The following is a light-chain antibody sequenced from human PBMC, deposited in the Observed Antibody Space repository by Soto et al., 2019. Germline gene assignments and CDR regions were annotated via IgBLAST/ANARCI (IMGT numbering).Light chain of an antibody. J-gene: IGKJ4*01. CDR2: GAS. V-gene: IGKV3-15*01. CDR1: QSVSSR. CDR3: QQYNTWPLT. Sequence: EIVMTQSPATLSVSPGERATLSCRASQSVSSRLAWYQQKPGQAPRLLIYGASARATGIPARFSGSGSGTEFTLTINGLQSEDFAVYYCQQYNTWPLTFGGGTKVDLK.